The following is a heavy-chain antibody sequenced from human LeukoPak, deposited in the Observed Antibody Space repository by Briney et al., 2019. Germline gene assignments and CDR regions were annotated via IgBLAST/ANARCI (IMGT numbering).Heavy chain of an antibody. J-gene: IGHJ4*02. Sequence: GGSLRLSCAVSGFTVSNNYMSWVRQAPGKGLEWVSAISGSGGSTYYADSVKGRFTISRDNSKNTLYLQMNSLRAEDTAVYYCAKGSTIVVVPAAADYWGQGTLVTVSS. V-gene: IGHV3-23*01. CDR2: ISGSGGST. CDR1: GFTVSNNY. D-gene: IGHD2-2*01. CDR3: AKGSTIVVVPAAADY.